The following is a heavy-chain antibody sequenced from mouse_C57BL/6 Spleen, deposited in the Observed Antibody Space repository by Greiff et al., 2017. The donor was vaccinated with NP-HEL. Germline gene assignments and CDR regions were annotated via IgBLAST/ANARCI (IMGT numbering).Heavy chain of an antibody. CDR2: IDPEDGDT. Sequence: EVKLQESGAELVRPGASVKLSCTASGFNIKDYYMHWVKQRPEQGLEWIGRIDPEDGDTEYAPKFQGKATMTADTSSNTAYLQLSSLTSEDTAVYYCTTSRYYSVGAWFAYWGQGTLVTVSA. J-gene: IGHJ3*01. CDR1: GFNIKDYY. CDR3: TTSRYYSVGAWFAY. V-gene: IGHV14-1*01. D-gene: IGHD2-12*01.